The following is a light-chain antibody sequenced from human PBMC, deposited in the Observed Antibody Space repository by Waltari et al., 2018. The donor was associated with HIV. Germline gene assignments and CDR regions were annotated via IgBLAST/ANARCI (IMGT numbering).Light chain of an antibody. CDR1: QSVSGNY. V-gene: IGKV3-20*01. CDR3: RQYGSSPPAYT. J-gene: IGKJ2*01. Sequence: EIVLTQSPGTLSLSPVERATLSCRASQSVSGNYVAWYQQKVGQAPRLLIYGATSRATGIADRCSGSGAGTEFTLTVSRLESEDVAVYYCRQYGSSPPAYTFGQGTKLEIK. CDR2: GAT.